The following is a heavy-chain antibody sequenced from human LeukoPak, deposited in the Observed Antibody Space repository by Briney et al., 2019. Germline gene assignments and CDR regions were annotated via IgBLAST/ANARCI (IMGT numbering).Heavy chain of an antibody. V-gene: IGHV4-59*01. CDR2: IYYSGST. CDR3: ARSYYYDSSGYLGY. CDR1: GGSINSYY. J-gene: IGHJ4*02. Sequence: SETLSLPCTVSGGSINSYYWSWIRQPPGKGLEWIGYIYYSGSTNYNPSLKSRVTISVDTSKNQFSLKLSSVTAADTAVYYCARSYYYDSSGYLGYWGQGTLVTVSS. D-gene: IGHD3-22*01.